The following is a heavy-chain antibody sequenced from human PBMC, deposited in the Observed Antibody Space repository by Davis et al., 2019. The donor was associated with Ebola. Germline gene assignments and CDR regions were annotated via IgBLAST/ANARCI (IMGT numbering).Heavy chain of an antibody. CDR3: ARHSMSAARPRGWFDP. V-gene: IGHV4-39*01. J-gene: IGHJ5*02. CDR2: INHSGST. Sequence: MPSETLSLTCTVSGGSIISSSSYWGWIRQPPGKGLEWIGEINHSGSTNYNPSLKSRVTISVDTSKNQFSLKLSSVTAADTAVYYCARHSMSAARPRGWFDPWGQGTLVTVSS. CDR1: GGSIISSSSY. D-gene: IGHD6-6*01.